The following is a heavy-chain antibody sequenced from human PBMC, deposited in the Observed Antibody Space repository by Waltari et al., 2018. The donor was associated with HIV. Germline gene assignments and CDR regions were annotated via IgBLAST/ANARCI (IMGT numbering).Heavy chain of an antibody. CDR2: IIPIFGTA. D-gene: IGHD6-6*01. CDR1: GGTFSSYA. V-gene: IGHV1-69*06. Sequence: QVQLVQSGAEVKKPGSSVKVSCKASGGTFSSYAISWVRQAPGQGLEWMGGIIPIFGTANYAQKFQGRVTITADKSTSTAYMELSSLRSEDTAVYYCARDTREYSSSPDEGWEWFDPWGQGTLVTVSS. J-gene: IGHJ5*02. CDR3: ARDTREYSSSPDEGWEWFDP.